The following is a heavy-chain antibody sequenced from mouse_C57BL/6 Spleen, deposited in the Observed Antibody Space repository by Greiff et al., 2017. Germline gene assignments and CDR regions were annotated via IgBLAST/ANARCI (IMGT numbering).Heavy chain of an antibody. Sequence: QVHVKQSGAELVKPGASVKMSCKASGYTFTTYSIEWMKQHHGKSLEWIGNFHPYNDDTKYNEKFKGKATLTVEKSSSKDYLERSRLTSDDSAVEYCARGYGSSYPYWYFDVWGTGTTVTVSS. J-gene: IGHJ1*03. V-gene: IGHV1-47*01. D-gene: IGHD1-1*01. CDR3: ARGYGSSYPYWYFDV. CDR1: GYTFTTYS. CDR2: FHPYNDDT.